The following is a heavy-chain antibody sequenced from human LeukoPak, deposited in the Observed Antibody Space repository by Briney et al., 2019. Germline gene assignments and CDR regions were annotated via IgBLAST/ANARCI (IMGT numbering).Heavy chain of an antibody. Sequence: PGGSLRLSCAASGFTFSSYAMSWVPQAPGKGLEWVSAISGSGGSTYYADSVKGRFTISRDNSKNTLYLQMSSLRAEDTAVYHCAKDQVSGIAVVDYWGQGCLVTVSS. CDR2: ISGSGGST. CDR3: AKDQVSGIAVVDY. D-gene: IGHD6-19*01. CDR1: GFTFSSYA. J-gene: IGHJ4*02. V-gene: IGHV3-23*01.